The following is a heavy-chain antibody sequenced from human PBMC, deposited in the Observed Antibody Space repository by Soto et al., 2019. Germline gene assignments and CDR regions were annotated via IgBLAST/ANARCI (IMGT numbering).Heavy chain of an antibody. CDR2: IWYDGSNK. J-gene: IGHJ5*02. CDR3: ARDPNLGVVVPAASGWFDP. D-gene: IGHD2-2*01. Sequence: QVQLVESGGGVVQPGRSLRLSCAASGFTFSSYGMHWVRQAPGKGLEWVAVIWYDGSNKYYADSVKGRFTISRDNSKITLYLQMNSLGAEDTAVYYCARDPNLGVVVPAASGWFDPWGQGTLVTVSS. CDR1: GFTFSSYG. V-gene: IGHV3-33*01.